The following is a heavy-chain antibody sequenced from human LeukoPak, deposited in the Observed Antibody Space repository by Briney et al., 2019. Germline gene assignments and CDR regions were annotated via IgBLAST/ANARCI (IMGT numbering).Heavy chain of an antibody. CDR1: GGSISSYY. V-gene: IGHV4-59*01. Sequence: SETLSLTCTVSGGSISSYYWSWIRQPPGKGLEWIGYIYYSGSTNYNPSLKSRVTISVDTSKNQFSLKLSSVTAADTAVYYCARGLGIAWYFDLWGRGTLVTASS. CDR2: IYYSGST. J-gene: IGHJ2*01. D-gene: IGHD7-27*01. CDR3: ARGLGIAWYFDL.